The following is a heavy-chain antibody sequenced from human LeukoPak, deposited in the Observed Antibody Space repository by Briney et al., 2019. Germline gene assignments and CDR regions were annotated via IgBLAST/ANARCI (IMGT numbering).Heavy chain of an antibody. CDR1: GFTFSSYW. J-gene: IGHJ3*02. Sequence: PGGSLRLSCAASGFTFSSYWMHWVRQAPGKGLVWVSRINSDGGSTSYADSVKGRFTISRDNAKNTLYLQMDSLRAEDTAVYYCARASGAGGFDIWGQGTMVTVSS. D-gene: IGHD1-26*01. CDR2: INSDGGST. V-gene: IGHV3-74*01. CDR3: ARASGAGGFDI.